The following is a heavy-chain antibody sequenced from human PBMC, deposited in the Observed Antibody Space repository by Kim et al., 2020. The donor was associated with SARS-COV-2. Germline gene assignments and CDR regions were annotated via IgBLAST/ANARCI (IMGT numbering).Heavy chain of an antibody. CDR3: ARDGSTYCSGGSCYSY. CDR2: IIPIFGTA. CDR1: GGTFSSYA. Sequence: SVKVSCKASGGTFSSYAISWVRQAPGQGLEWMGGIIPIFGTANYAQKFQGRVTITADESTSTAYMELRSLRSDDTAVYYCARDGSTYCSGGSCYSYWGQGTLVTVSS. J-gene: IGHJ4*02. D-gene: IGHD2-15*01. V-gene: IGHV1-69*13.